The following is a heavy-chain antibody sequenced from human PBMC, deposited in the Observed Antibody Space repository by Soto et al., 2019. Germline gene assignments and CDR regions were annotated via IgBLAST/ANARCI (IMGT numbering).Heavy chain of an antibody. CDR3: SRDAPEYYDFWSRYPSRYYYGMDV. CDR2: IRSKAYGGTT. Sequence: GGSLRLSCTASGFTFGDYAMSWVRQAPGKGLEWVGFIRSKAYGGTTEYAASVKGRFTISRDDSKSIAYLQMNSLKTEDTAVYYCSRDAPEYYDFWSRYPSRYYYGMDVWGQGTSVTVSS. V-gene: IGHV3-49*04. CDR1: GFTFGDYA. D-gene: IGHD3-3*01. J-gene: IGHJ6*02.